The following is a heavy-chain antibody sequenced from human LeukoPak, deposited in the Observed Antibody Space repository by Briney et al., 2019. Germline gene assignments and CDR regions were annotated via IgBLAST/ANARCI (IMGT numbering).Heavy chain of an antibody. D-gene: IGHD1-1*01. CDR2: IKEDGSAT. J-gene: IGHJ4*02. V-gene: IGHV3-7*04. CDR1: GFTFSTYW. Sequence: GGSLRLSCAASGFTFSTYWMTWVRQAPGKGPEWVANIKEDGSATYYVDSVKGRFTISRDNAKKSLYLRMNSLRAEDTAVYYCARDSPGYLAYDSWGQGTLVTVSS. CDR3: ARDSPGYLAYDS.